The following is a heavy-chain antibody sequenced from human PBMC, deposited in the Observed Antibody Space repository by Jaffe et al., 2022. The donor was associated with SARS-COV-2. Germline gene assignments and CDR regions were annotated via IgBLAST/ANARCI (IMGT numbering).Heavy chain of an antibody. CDR2: IFYTGNT. V-gene: IGHV4-59*01. CDR1: GGSISNYY. Sequence: QVQLQESGPGLVKPSETLSLTCAVSGGSISNYYWSWIRLPPGKGLEWIGFIFYTGNTNYNPSLKSRVTVSIDTSKKQFSLRLSSVTAADTAVYYCARLRRGELIEGSTWYFDLWGRGSLVTVSS. CDR3: ARLRRGELIEGSTWYFDL. J-gene: IGHJ2*01. D-gene: IGHD1-7*01.